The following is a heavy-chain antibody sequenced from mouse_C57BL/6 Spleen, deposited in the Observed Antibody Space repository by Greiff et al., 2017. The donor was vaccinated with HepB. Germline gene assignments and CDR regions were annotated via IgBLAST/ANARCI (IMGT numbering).Heavy chain of an antibody. CDR2: ISSGSSTI. CDR1: GFTFSDYG. D-gene: IGHD1-1*01. Sequence: EVKLVESGGGLVKPGGSLKLSCAASGFTFSDYGMHWVRQAPEKGLEWVAYISSGSSTIYYADTVKGRFTISRDNAKNTLFLQMTSLRSEDTAMYYCARPGATVVEDYAMDYWGQGTSVTVSS. V-gene: IGHV5-17*01. J-gene: IGHJ4*01. CDR3: ARPGATVVEDYAMDY.